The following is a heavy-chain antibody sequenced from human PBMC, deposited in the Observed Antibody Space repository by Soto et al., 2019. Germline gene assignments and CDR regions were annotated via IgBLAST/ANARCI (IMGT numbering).Heavy chain of an antibody. D-gene: IGHD1-1*01. V-gene: IGHV4-31*03. CDR1: GGSISRGAAGSY. CDR2: IYYNGKT. J-gene: IGHJ4*02. Sequence: QVQLQESGPGLVRPSQTLSLTCTVSGGSISRGAAGSYWSWIRQVPGKGLEWIAYIYYNGKTYYNXSXTXXPTISIEPSDNQFSLKLTSVTAADTAIYFCASGHDANKVRYWGQGTLVTVSS. CDR3: ASGHDANKVRY.